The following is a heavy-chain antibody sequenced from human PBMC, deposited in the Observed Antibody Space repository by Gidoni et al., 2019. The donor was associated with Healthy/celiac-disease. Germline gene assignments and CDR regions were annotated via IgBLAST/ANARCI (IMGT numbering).Heavy chain of an antibody. CDR1: GFTFSSNS. CDR3: ARDRQLEYYYYYGMDV. D-gene: IGHD6-13*01. J-gene: IGHJ6*02. Sequence: EVQRVESGGGLGKLGGSLRPSCAPSGFTFSSNSMNWVRQAPGKGLEWVSSISSSSSYIYYADSVKGRFTISRDNAKNSLYLQMNSLRAEDTAVYYCARDRQLEYYYYYGMDVWGQGTTVTVSS. V-gene: IGHV3-21*01. CDR2: ISSSSSYI.